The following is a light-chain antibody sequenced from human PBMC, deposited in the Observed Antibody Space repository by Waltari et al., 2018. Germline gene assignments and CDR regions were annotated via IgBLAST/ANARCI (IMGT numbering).Light chain of an antibody. J-gene: IGKJ1*01. CDR1: QSVLYSSNNKNY. Sequence: DIVMTQSPDSLAVSLGERATMNCKSSQSVLYSSNNKNYLAWYQQKPGQPPKLLIYWASTRESGVPDRFSGSGSGTDFTLTISSLQAEDVAVYYCQQYYSTPLTFGQGTKVEIE. CDR3: QQYYSTPLT. V-gene: IGKV4-1*01. CDR2: WAS.